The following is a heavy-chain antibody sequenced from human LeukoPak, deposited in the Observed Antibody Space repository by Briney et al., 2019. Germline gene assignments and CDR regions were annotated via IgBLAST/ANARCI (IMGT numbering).Heavy chain of an antibody. D-gene: IGHD3-22*01. Sequence: GASVKVSCKASGGTFSSYAISWVRQAPGQGLEWMGGIIPIFGTANYAQKFQGRVTITADESTSTAYMELSNLRSEDTAVYYCARAYYYDSSGYYPDYWGQGTLVTVSS. CDR3: ARAYYYDSSGYYPDY. J-gene: IGHJ4*02. CDR2: IIPIFGTA. V-gene: IGHV1-69*13. CDR1: GGTFSSYA.